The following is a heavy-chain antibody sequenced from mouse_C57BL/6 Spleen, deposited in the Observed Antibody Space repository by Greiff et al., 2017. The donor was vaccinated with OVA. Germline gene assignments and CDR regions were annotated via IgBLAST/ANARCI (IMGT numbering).Heavy chain of an antibody. CDR2: INYDGSST. CDR1: GLTFSDYY. CDR3: ARVGDYSNYVFDY. J-gene: IGHJ2*01. D-gene: IGHD2-5*01. V-gene: IGHV5-16*01. Sequence: VQLKESEGGLVQPGSSMKLSCTASGLTFSDYYMAWVRQVPEKGLEWVANINYDGSSTYYLDSLKSRFIISRDNAKNILYLQMSSLKSEETATYYCARVGDYSNYVFDYWGQGTTLTVSS.